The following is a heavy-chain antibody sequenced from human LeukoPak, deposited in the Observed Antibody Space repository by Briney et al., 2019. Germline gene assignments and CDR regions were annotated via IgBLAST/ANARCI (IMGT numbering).Heavy chain of an antibody. CDR2: ICGSGGST. CDR1: GFNLCRYG. D-gene: IGHD2-15*01. Sequence: GFLRLFWGSSGFNLCRYGLRWVRQAPGEGVGWVSGICGSGGSTYYADSVKGRFTISRDNSKNTLYPQMNSLRAEDTAVYYCAKDLVVAASYYYYGMDVWGQGTTVTVSS. CDR3: AKDLVVAASYYYYGMDV. V-gene: IGHV3-23*01. J-gene: IGHJ6*02.